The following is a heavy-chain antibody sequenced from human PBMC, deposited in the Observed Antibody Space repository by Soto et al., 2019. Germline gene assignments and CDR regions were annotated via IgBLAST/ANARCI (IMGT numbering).Heavy chain of an antibody. CDR1: GFTFSSYA. Sequence: GGSLNLSCAASGFTFSSYAMRWVRQAPGKGLEWVSAISGSGGSTYYADSVKGRFTISRDNSKNTLYLQMNSLRAEDTAVYYCAKTRARFGELLVYFDYWGQGTLVTVSS. D-gene: IGHD3-10*02. CDR3: AKTRARFGELLVYFDY. V-gene: IGHV3-23*01. J-gene: IGHJ4*02. CDR2: ISGSGGST.